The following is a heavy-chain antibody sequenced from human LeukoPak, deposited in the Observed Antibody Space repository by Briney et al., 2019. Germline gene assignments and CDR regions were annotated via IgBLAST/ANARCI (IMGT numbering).Heavy chain of an antibody. CDR1: GGSISSYY. V-gene: IGHV4-59*01. CDR2: IYYSGST. Sequence: PSETLSLTCTVSGGSISSYYWSWIRQPPGKGLEWIGYIYYSGSTNYNPSLKSRVTVSVDTSKNQFSLKLSSVTAADTAVYYCARDATILGSVSWFDPWGQGTLVTVSS. J-gene: IGHJ5*02. CDR3: ARDATILGSVSWFDP. D-gene: IGHD3-3*01.